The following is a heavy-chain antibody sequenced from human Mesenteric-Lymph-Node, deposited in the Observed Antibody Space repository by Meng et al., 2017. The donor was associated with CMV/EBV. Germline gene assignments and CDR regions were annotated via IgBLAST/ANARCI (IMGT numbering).Heavy chain of an antibody. CDR2: IYWDDDK. V-gene: IGHV2-5*02. D-gene: IGHD6-13*01. CDR1: GFSLSTSGVG. CDR3: AHAKSSWSAFDY. J-gene: IGHJ4*02. Sequence: TFCGFSLSTSGVGVGWIRQPPGEALEWLAVIYWDDDKRYSPFLKSRLTITKDTSKNQVVLTMTNMDPMDTGTYYCAHAKSSWSAFDYWGQGTLVTVSS.